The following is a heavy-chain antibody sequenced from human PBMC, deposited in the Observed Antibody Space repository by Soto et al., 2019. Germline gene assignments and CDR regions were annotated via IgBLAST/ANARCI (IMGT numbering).Heavy chain of an antibody. CDR3: ARMTKRSGTTTFDP. CDR2: ISSSSSYI. Sequence: EVQLVESGGGLVKPGGSLRLSCAASGFTFSSYSMNWVRQAPGKGLEWVSSISSSSSYIYYADSVKGRFTISRDNAKNSLYLQMNSLRAEDTAVYYCARMTKRSGTTTFDPWGQGTLVTVSS. V-gene: IGHV3-21*01. D-gene: IGHD1-1*01. J-gene: IGHJ5*02. CDR1: GFTFSSYS.